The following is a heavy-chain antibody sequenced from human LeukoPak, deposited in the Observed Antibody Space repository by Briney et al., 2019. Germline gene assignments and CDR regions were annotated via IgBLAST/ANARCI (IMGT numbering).Heavy chain of an antibody. D-gene: IGHD1-26*01. V-gene: IGHV3-21*01. CDR3: ASGGATSFDY. J-gene: IGHJ4*02. Sequence: GGSLRLSCAASGFTFSSYSMNWVRQAPGRGLEWVSSISSSSNYIYYADSVKGRFTISRDNAKNSLYLQMNRLRAEDTAVYYCASGGATSFDYWGQGTLVTVSS. CDR1: GFTFSSYS. CDR2: ISSSSNYI.